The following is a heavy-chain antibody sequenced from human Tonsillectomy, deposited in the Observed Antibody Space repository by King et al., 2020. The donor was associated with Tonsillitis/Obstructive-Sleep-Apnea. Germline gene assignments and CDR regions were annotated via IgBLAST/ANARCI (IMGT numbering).Heavy chain of an antibody. J-gene: IGHJ3*02. Sequence: QLQESGPGPVKPSETLSLTCTVSGGSISSHYWSWIRQPPGKGLEWIGYIYYSGSTNYNPSLKSRDTISVDTSKNKFSLKLSSVTDADTAVYYCARVMVLEAGGDAFDIWGQGTMVTVSS. CDR1: GGSISSHY. D-gene: IGHD2-8*01. V-gene: IGHV4-59*11. CDR3: ARVMVLEAGGDAFDI. CDR2: IYYSGST.